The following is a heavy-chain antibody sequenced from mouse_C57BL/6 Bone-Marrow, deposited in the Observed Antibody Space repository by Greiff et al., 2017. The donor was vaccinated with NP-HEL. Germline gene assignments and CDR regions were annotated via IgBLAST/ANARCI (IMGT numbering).Heavy chain of an antibody. J-gene: IGHJ3*01. D-gene: IGHD1-1*01. CDR1: GYTFTGSW. Sequence: QVQLQQSGAELMKPGASVKLSCKATGYTFTGSWIEWVKQRPGHGLEWIGEILPGSGSTNYNEKFKGKATFTADTSSNTAYMQLSSLTTEDSAIYYCARRALYYYGSRAWFAYWGQGTLVTVSA. CDR2: ILPGSGST. CDR3: ARRALYYYGSRAWFAY. V-gene: IGHV1-9*01.